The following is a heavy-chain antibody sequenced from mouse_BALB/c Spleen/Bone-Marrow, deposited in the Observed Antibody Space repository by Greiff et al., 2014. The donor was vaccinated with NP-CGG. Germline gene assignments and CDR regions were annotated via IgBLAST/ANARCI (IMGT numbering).Heavy chain of an antibody. CDR2: IDPANGNT. Sequence: VQLKESGAELVKPGASVKLSCTASGFNIKDTYMHRVKQRPEQGLEWIGRIDPANGNTKYDPKFQGKATITADTSSNTAYLQLSSLTSEDTAVYYCARYYRYYYAMDYWGQGTSVTVSS. CDR3: ARYYRYYYAMDY. J-gene: IGHJ4*01. V-gene: IGHV14-3*02. CDR1: GFNIKDTY. D-gene: IGHD1-1*01.